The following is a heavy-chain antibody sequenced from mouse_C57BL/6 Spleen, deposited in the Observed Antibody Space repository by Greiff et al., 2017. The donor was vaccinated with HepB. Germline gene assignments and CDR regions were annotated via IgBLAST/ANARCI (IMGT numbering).Heavy chain of an antibody. D-gene: IGHD1-1*01. CDR3: TRDSGSYYAMDY. J-gene: IGHJ4*01. Sequence: DVMLVESGEGLVKPGGSLKLSCAASGFTFSSYAMSWVRQTPEKRLEWVAYISSGGDYIYYADTVKGRFTISRDNARNTLYLQMSSLKSEDTAMYYCTRDSGSYYAMDYWGQGTSVTVSS. CDR1: GFTFSSYA. V-gene: IGHV5-9-1*02. CDR2: ISSGGDYI.